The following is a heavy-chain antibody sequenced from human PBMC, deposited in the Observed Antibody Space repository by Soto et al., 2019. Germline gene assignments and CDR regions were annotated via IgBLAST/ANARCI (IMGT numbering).Heavy chain of an antibody. D-gene: IGHD3-10*01. CDR2: ISYDGSNK. CDR3: AKDRLRPEESYYYGMDV. CDR1: GFTFSSYG. V-gene: IGHV3-30*18. J-gene: IGHJ6*02. Sequence: PGGSLRLSCAASGFTFSSYGMHWVRQAPGKGLEWVAVISYDGSNKYYADSVKGRFTISRDNSKNTLYLQMNSLRAEDTAVYYCAKDRLRPEESYYYGMDVWGQGTTVTVSS.